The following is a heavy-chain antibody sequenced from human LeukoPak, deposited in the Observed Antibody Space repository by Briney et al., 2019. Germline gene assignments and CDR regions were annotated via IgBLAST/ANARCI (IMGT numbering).Heavy chain of an antibody. CDR3: ARVVAGYYYDSSGQNPFDP. CDR1: GDSISSGTYY. CDR2: IYKSGST. V-gene: IGHV4-61*02. J-gene: IGHJ5*02. D-gene: IGHD3-22*01. Sequence: SQTLSLTCKVSGDSISSGTYYWSWVRQPAGKDLEWVGRIYKSGSTNYNPSLKSRVSISVDTSKNQFSLKLSSVTAADTAVYYCARVVAGYYYDSSGQNPFDPWGQGTLVTVSS.